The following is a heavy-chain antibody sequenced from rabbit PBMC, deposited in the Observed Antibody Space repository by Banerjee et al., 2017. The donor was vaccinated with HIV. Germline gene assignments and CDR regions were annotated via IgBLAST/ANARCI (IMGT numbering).Heavy chain of an antibody. CDR2: IDPVFGST. CDR3: ARDRLSFNL. V-gene: IGHV1S7*01. J-gene: IGHJ4*01. CDR1: GFDFSSYY. D-gene: IGHD1-1*01. Sequence: QSLEESGGDLVKPGASLTLTCKASGFDFSSYYMSWVRQAPGKGLEWIGYIDPVFGSTYYASWVNGRFTISSHNAQNTLYLQLNSLTAADTATYFCARDRLSFNLWGPGTLVTVS.